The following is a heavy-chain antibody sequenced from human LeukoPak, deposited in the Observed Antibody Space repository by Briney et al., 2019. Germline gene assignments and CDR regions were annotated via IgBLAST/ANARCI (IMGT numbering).Heavy chain of an antibody. CDR1: GGSISSYY. CDR3: ARGSGYYYYYMDV. CDR2: ISYSGST. Sequence: SETLSLTCTVSGGSISSYYWNWIRQPPGKGLEWIGSISYSGSTNYNPSLESRVTISVDTSKNQFSLKLSSVTAADTAVYYCARGSGYYYYYMDVWGKGTTVTVSS. V-gene: IGHV4-59*08. J-gene: IGHJ6*03.